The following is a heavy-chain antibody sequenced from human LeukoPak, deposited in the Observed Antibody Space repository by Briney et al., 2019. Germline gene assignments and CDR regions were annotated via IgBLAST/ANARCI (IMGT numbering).Heavy chain of an antibody. CDR2: INPNSGGT. CDR3: ATGDVVVPAADDAFDI. CDR1: GYTFTGYY. J-gene: IGHJ3*02. Sequence: ASVKVSCKASGYTFTGYYMHWVRQAPGQGLEWMGWINPNSGGTNYAQEFQGRVTMTRNTSISTAYMELSSLRSEDTAVYYCATGDVVVPAADDAFDIWGQGTMVTVSS. D-gene: IGHD2-2*01. V-gene: IGHV1-2*02.